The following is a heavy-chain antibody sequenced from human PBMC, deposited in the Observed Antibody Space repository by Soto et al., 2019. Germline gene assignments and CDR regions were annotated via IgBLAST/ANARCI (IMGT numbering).Heavy chain of an antibody. V-gene: IGHV1-8*01. D-gene: IGHD4-4*01. CDR1: GYTFTSYD. CDR3: AGHHSGGGNYAGTQGMDV. Sequence: GASVKVSCKASGYTFTSYDINWVRQATGQGLEWMGWMNPNSGNTGYAQKFQGRVTMTRNTSISTAYMELSSLRSEDTAVYYCAGHHSGGGNYAGTQGMDVWGQGTTVTVSS. J-gene: IGHJ6*02. CDR2: MNPNSGNT.